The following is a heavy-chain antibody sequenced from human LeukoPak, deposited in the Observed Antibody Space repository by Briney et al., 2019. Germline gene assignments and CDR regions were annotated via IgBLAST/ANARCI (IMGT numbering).Heavy chain of an antibody. Sequence: PGESLRLSCAASGFTFSDSYITWVRQAPGKGLEWLSYISGDSGDTNYADSVKGRFTISRDNAKNSLYLQMNSLRVEDTAVYYCARDPRTVRIWGQGTLVTVSS. J-gene: IGHJ4*02. V-gene: IGHV3-11*06. CDR2: ISGDSGDT. CDR3: ARDPRTVRI. CDR1: GFTFSDSY. D-gene: IGHD1-1*01.